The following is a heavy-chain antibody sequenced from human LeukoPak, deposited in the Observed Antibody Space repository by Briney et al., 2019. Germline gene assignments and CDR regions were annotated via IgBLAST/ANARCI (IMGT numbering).Heavy chain of an antibody. CDR2: ISAYNGNT. D-gene: IGHD3-22*01. CDR1: GYTFTTYS. CDR3: AREGRDSSGSYPSSLYY. J-gene: IGHJ4*02. Sequence: ASVKVSCKASGYTFTTYSISWVRQAPGQGLEWMGWISAYNGNTDYAQKFQGRVTMTTDTSTSTVYMELRSLRSDDTAVYYCAREGRDSSGSYPSSLYYWGQGTLVTVSS. V-gene: IGHV1-18*01.